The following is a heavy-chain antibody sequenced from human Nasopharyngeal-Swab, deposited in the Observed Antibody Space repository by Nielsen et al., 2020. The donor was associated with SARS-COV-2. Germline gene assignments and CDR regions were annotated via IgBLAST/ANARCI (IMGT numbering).Heavy chain of an antibody. CDR1: GGTFSSYA. CDR3: AKTDYGDLPYYFDY. CDR2: IIPIFGTA. D-gene: IGHD4-17*01. J-gene: IGHJ4*02. V-gene: IGHV1-69*13. Sequence: SVKVSCKASGGTFSSYAISWVRQAPGQGLEWMGGIIPIFGTANYAQKFQGRVTITADESTSTAYMELSSLRSEDTAVYYCAKTDYGDLPYYFDYWGQGTLVTVSS.